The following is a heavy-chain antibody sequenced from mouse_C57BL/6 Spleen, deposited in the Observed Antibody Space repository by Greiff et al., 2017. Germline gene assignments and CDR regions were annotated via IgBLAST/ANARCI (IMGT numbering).Heavy chain of an antibody. CDR1: GFSLTSYA. CDR2: IWTGGGT. J-gene: IGHJ3*01. Sequence: VQGVESGPGLVAPSQSLSITCTVSGFSLTSYAIRWVRQTPGKGLEWLGVIWTGGGTTYNSAPKSRLSISKDNSKSQVFLKMNSLRTDDTARYYCAREVYDEGFAYWGQGTLVTVSS. D-gene: IGHD2-12*01. CDR3: AREVYDEGFAY. V-gene: IGHV2-9-1*01.